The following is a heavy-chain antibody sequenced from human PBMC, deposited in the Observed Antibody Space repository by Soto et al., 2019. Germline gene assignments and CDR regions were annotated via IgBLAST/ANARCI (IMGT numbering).Heavy chain of an antibody. D-gene: IGHD6-13*01. CDR1: GYTFTSYG. J-gene: IGHJ3*02. Sequence: ASVKVSCKASGYTFTSYGISWVRQAPGQGLEWMGWISAYNGKTNYAQKLQGRVTMTTDTSTRTAYMELRSLRSDDTAVYYCARDTGGREVSSWYRAFDIWGQGTMVTVSS. V-gene: IGHV1-18*01. CDR2: ISAYNGKT. CDR3: ARDTGGREVSSWYRAFDI.